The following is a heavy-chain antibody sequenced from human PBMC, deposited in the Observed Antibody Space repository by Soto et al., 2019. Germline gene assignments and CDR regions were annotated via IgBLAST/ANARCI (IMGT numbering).Heavy chain of an antibody. CDR1: GGSISSYY. CDR3: ARFSYYYGMDV. CDR2: IYSNGGT. Sequence: QVQLQESGPGLVKPSETLYLTCNVSGGSISSYYWSWIRQPAGKGLEWIGRIYSNGGTNYNPSLKSRVTISQDTSKSLFSLNLSSVTAADTAVYYCARFSYYYGMDVWGQGTTVTVSS. J-gene: IGHJ6*02. V-gene: IGHV4-4*07.